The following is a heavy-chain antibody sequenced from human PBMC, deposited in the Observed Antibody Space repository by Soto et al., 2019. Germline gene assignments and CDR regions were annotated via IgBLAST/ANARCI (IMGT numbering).Heavy chain of an antibody. J-gene: IGHJ5*02. CDR2: LSYSGSA. Sequence: PSETLSLTCAVSGISITRGGSSWTWIRQPPGKGLEWIGYLSYSGSAYYNPSLKSRVTISVDRSKNQFSLKLNSVTTADTAVYYCAREGNYWFDPWGQGTLVTVS. CDR3: AREGNYWFDP. V-gene: IGHV4-30-2*01. D-gene: IGHD3-10*01. CDR1: GISITRGGSS.